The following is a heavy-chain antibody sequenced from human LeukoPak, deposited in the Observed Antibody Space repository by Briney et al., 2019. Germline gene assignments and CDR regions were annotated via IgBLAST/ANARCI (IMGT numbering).Heavy chain of an antibody. CDR3: ARRKSRSSRAENGMDV. CDR2: IYYSGST. V-gene: IGHV4-59*08. Sequence: SETLSLTCTVSGGSISSYYWSWIRQPPGKGLEWIGYIYYSGSTNYNPSLKSRVTISVDTSKNQFSLKLSSVTAADTAVYYCARRKSRSSRAENGMDVWGQGTTVTVSS. CDR1: GGSISSYY. D-gene: IGHD6-13*01. J-gene: IGHJ6*02.